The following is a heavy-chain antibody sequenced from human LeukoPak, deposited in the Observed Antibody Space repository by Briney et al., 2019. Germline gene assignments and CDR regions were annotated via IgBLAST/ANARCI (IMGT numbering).Heavy chain of an antibody. CDR2: ISHAGYT. V-gene: IGHV4-34*01. CDR1: NGSLSGYY. J-gene: IGHJ5*02. CDR3: ARHGFYGDSARRKFDP. D-gene: IGHD4-17*01. Sequence: ETLSLTCTVYNGSLSGYYWSWLRQPPGTGLEWIGEISHAGYTNLNPSLKSRLTISLDTSKNHFSLRLTSLTAADTAVYFCARHGFYGDSARRKFDPWGQGTLVTVSS.